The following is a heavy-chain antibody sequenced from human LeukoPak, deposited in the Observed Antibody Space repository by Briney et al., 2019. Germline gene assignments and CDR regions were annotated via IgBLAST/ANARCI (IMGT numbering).Heavy chain of an antibody. CDR1: GGSLSSRYY. CDR3: ASVYSLYDN. CDR2: LYYTGST. J-gene: IGHJ4*02. D-gene: IGHD6-13*01. Sequence: PSEALSLTCNVSGGSLSSRYYWGWIRQSPGKGLEWIGGLYYTGSTYYNPSLKSRITISVDTSKNQFSLKLTSVTAADTAVYYCASVYSLYDNWGQGILVIVSS. V-gene: IGHV4-39*01.